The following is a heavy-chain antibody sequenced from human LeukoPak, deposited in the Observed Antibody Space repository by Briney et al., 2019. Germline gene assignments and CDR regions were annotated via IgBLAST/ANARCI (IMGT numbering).Heavy chain of an antibody. V-gene: IGHV3-23*01. J-gene: IGHJ6*02. CDR1: GFCFRTYA. CDR3: ASEEGGLDV. CDR2: ISGSGATT. Sequence: PGGSLRLSCAASGFCFRTYAMTWVRQAPGKGLEWVLSISGSGATTYNADPLKGRFTISRDNAKSTLYLQMNALRGEDTAVYYCASEEGGLDVWGQGTTVTVSS.